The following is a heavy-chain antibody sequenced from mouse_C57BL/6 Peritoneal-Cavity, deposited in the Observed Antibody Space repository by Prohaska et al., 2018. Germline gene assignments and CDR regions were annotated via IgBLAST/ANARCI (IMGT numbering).Heavy chain of an antibody. D-gene: IGHD2-1*01. J-gene: IGHJ1*03. Sequence: EVQLLETGGGLVQPGGSRGLSCEGSGFTFSGFWMSWVRQTPGKTLEWIGDINSDGSAINYAPSIKDRFTIFRDNDMSTLYLQMSNVRSEDTATYYCMRYGNYWYFDVLGTGITVTVSS. CDR3: MRYGNYWYFDV. CDR2: INSDGSAI. CDR1: GFTFSGFW. V-gene: IGHV11-2*01.